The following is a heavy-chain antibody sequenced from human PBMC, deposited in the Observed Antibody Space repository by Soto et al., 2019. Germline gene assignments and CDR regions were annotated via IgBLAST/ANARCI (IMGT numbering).Heavy chain of an antibody. Sequence: EVQLVVSGGGLVQPGGSLRLSCAASGFTFSSYSMHWVRQDPGKGLEWVSYISGSSRTIYYADSVKGRFTISRDNAKNSLYLQMNSLRAEDTAMYYCARDGSGWSWGQGTLVTVSS. V-gene: IGHV3-48*01. CDR3: ARDGSGWS. D-gene: IGHD6-19*01. J-gene: IGHJ4*02. CDR2: ISGSSRTI. CDR1: GFTFSSYS.